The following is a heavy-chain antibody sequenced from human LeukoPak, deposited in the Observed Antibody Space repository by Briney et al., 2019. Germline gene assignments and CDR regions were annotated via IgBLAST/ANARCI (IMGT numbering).Heavy chain of an antibody. Sequence: GGSLRLSCAASGFTFSDYYMSWIRQAPGKGLEWVSYVSSSGSTIYYADSVKGRFTISRDNAKNSLYLQMNSLRAEDTAVYYCARVPANYYYMDVWGKGTTVTVSS. CDR3: ARVPANYYYMDV. J-gene: IGHJ6*03. CDR2: VSSSGSTI. V-gene: IGHV3-11*01. CDR1: GFTFSDYY.